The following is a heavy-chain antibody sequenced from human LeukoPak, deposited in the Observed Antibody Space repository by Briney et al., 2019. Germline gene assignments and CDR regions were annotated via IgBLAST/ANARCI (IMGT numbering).Heavy chain of an antibody. Sequence: SVKVSCKASGGTFSSYAISWVRQAPGQGLGWMGRIIPILGIANYAQKFQGRVTITADKSTSTAYMELSSLGSEDTAVYYCARDLGPVSSSWYRPYYYYYGMDVWGQGTTVTVSS. CDR3: ARDLGPVSSSWYRPYYYYYGMDV. J-gene: IGHJ6*02. CDR1: GGTFSSYA. V-gene: IGHV1-69*04. CDR2: IIPILGIA. D-gene: IGHD6-13*01.